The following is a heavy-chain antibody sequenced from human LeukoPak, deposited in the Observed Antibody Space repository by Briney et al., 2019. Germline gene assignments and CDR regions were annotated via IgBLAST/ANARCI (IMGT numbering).Heavy chain of an antibody. J-gene: IGHJ5*02. CDR1: GGSISSYY. Sequence: SETLSLTCTVSGGSISSYYWSWIRQPPGKGLEWIGYIYYSGSTNYNPSLKSRVTISVGTSKNQFSLKLSSVTAADTAVYYCARDNLMITFGGVIGGFDPWGQGTLVTVSS. CDR3: ARDNLMITFGGVIGGFDP. D-gene: IGHD3-16*02. V-gene: IGHV4-59*01. CDR2: IYYSGST.